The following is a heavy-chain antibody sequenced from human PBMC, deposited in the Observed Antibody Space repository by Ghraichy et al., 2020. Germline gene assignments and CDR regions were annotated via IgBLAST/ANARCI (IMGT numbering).Heavy chain of an antibody. CDR3: TRHLTY. Sequence: GGSLRLSCEASGFTFSGSIIHWVRQASGKGLEWVGRISSKANSYATAYAASVKGRFTFSRDDSKNTAYLQMNSLKTEDTAVYYCTRHLTYWGQGTLVTVSS. CDR1: GFTFSGSI. V-gene: IGHV3-73*01. J-gene: IGHJ4*02. CDR2: ISSKANSYAT.